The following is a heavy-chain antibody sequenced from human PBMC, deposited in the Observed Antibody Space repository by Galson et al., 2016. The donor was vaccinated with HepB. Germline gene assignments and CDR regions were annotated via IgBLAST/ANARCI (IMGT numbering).Heavy chain of an antibody. Sequence: SLRLSCASSGFIFSSYWMSWVRQAPGKGLEWVANIKQEGSEKFYVDSLKGRLTISRDNAKNSLFLQMNSLRADDTAVYYCARGRLTMVRGLNGYDFDLWGQGTLVTVSS. CDR2: IKQEGSEK. D-gene: IGHD3-10*01. CDR3: ARGRLTMVRGLNGYDFDL. V-gene: IGHV3-7*03. CDR1: GFIFSSYW. J-gene: IGHJ4*02.